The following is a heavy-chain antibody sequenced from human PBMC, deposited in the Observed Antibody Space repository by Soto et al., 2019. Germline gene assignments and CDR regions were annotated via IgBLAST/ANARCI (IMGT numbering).Heavy chain of an antibody. J-gene: IGHJ3*01. CDR1: GFTFSNFA. D-gene: IGHD2-15*01. Sequence: EVQLLESGGGLVQPGGSLRLSCVVSGFTFSNFAMSWVRQAPGKGLDWVSIIGASGAITYYADSVKGRFTISSDNSNNILHLQVNSLRAEDPAVYYCAKLYCYGGSCYSLGAFDVWGQGTLVT. CDR3: AKLYCYGGSCYSLGAFDV. CDR2: IGASGAIT. V-gene: IGHV3-23*01.